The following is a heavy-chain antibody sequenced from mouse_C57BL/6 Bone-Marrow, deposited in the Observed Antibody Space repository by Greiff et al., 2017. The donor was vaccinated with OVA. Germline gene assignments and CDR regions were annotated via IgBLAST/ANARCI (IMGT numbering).Heavy chain of an antibody. J-gene: IGHJ4*01. Sequence: EVQLQQSVAELVRPGASVKLSCTASGFTFKNTYMHWVQQRPEQGLEWIGRIDPANGNTKYAPKFQGKATITADTSSNTAYLQLSSLTSEDTAIYYCASLGRGYAMDYWGQGTSVTVSS. V-gene: IGHV14-3*01. CDR3: ASLGRGYAMDY. CDR2: IDPANGNT. D-gene: IGHD4-1*01. CDR1: GFTFKNTY.